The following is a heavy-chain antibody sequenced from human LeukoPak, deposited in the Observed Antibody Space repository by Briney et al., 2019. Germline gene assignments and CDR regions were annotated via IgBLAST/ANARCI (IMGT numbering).Heavy chain of an antibody. CDR2: IRSDGST. D-gene: IGHD3-22*01. CDR3: ATYRRGYHDSSESYYFDY. CDR1: GFTVSSNY. Sequence: GGSLRLSCTASGFTVSSNYMSWVRQAPGKGLEWVSVIRSDGSTNHADSVKGRFTISRDNSKNTLYLQMNGLRAEDTAVYYCATYRRGYHDSSESYYFDYWGQGTLVTVSS. V-gene: IGHV3-53*01. J-gene: IGHJ4*02.